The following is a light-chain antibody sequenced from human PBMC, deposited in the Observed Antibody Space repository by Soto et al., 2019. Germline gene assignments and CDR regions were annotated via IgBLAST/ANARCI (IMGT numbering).Light chain of an antibody. CDR3: SSFASTHTYV. CDR1: SSDVAFYNH. V-gene: IGLV2-14*01. J-gene: IGLJ1*01. CDR2: EVN. Sequence: QSVLTQPASVSGSPGQSITISCTGTSSDVAFYNHVSWYQQHPGKAPKLLIYEVNNRPSGVSHRFSGSKSGNTASLTISGLQAEDEADYYCSSFASTHTYVFGTGTKVTVL.